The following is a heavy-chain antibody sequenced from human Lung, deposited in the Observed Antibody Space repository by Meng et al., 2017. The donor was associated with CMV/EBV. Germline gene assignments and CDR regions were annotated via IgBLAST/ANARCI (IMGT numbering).Heavy chain of an antibody. V-gene: IGHV3-48*04. Sequence: GESXKISXAASGFTFSDYSLNWVRQAPGKGLEWISYISFSGTTMYYADSVKGRFTISRDYAKNSLYLQMNSLRAEDTAVYYCARNWGYNDGTSYYWGMFDYWGQGTXVTVSS. CDR3: ARNWGYNDGTSYYWGMFDY. J-gene: IGHJ4*02. CDR1: GFTFSDYS. CDR2: ISFSGTTM. D-gene: IGHD3-22*01.